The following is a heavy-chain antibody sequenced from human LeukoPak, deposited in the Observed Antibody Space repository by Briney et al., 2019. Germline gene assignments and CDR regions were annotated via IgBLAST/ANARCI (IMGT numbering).Heavy chain of an antibody. D-gene: IGHD6-6*01. CDR2: IYYSGTT. CDR3: AREEYSSSNNWFAP. V-gene: IGHV4-59*01. CDR1: GGSISSYY. J-gene: IGHJ5*02. Sequence: SETLSLTCTVSGGSISSYYWSWIRQPPGKGLEWIGYIYYSGTTDYNPSLKSRVTISMDRPKNQFSLKPSSVTAADTAVYYCAREEYSSSNNWFAPWGQGTLVTVSS.